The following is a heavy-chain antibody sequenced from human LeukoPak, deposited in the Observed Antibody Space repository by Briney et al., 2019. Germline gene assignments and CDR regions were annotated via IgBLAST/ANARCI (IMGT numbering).Heavy chain of an antibody. CDR2: IIPIFGTA. J-gene: IGHJ4*02. D-gene: IGHD2-21*02. CDR3: ARGDYCGGDCYFTQLDY. CDR1: GGTFSSYA. V-gene: IGHV1-69*05. Sequence: SVKVSCKASGGTFSSYAISWVRQAPGQGLEWMGGIIPIFGTANYAQKFQGRVTITTDESTSTAYMELSSLRSEDTAVCYCARGDYCGGDCYFTQLDYWGQGTLVTVSS.